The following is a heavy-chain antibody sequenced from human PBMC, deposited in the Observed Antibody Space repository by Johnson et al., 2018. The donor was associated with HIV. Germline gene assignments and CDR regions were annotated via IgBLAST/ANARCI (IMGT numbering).Heavy chain of an antibody. Sequence: EVQLVESGGGLVQPGGSLILSCAASGFTFSSYWMSWVRQAPGKGLEWVANIKQDGSEKYYVDSVKGRFTISRDNAKNSLYLQMNSLRAEDTALYYCAREKVVAATYDAFDIWGQGTMVTVSS. CDR3: AREKVVAATYDAFDI. CDR1: GFTFSSYW. J-gene: IGHJ3*02. CDR2: IKQDGSEK. V-gene: IGHV3-7*03. D-gene: IGHD2-15*01.